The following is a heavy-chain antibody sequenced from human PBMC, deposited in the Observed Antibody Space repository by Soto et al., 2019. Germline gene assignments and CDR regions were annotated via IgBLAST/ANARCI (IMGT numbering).Heavy chain of an antibody. CDR2: ISAYNGNT. CDR1: GYTFTSYG. J-gene: IGHJ5*02. CDR3: ARVITIVATLNWFDP. Sequence: GASVKVSCKASGYTFTSYGISWVRQAPGQGLEWMGWISAYNGNTNYAQKLQGRVTMTTDTSTSTAYMELRSLRSDDTAVYYCARVITIVATLNWFDPWGQGTLVTVSS. D-gene: IGHD5-12*01. V-gene: IGHV1-18*01.